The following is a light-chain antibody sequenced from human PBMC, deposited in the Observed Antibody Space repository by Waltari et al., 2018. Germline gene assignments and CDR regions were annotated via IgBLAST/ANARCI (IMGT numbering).Light chain of an antibody. CDR3: QQYNNYPYT. Sequence: IQITQSPSPLSASLADRFTITCRASQSIRSWLAWYQQKPGKAPKLLIYKASTLESGVPSRFSGSGSGTEFTLTISSLQPDDFATYYCQQYNNYPYTFGQGTRLEIK. V-gene: IGKV1-5*03. J-gene: IGKJ2*01. CDR1: QSIRSW. CDR2: KAS.